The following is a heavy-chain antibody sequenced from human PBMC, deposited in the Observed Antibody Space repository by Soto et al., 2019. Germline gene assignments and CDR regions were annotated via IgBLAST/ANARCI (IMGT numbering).Heavy chain of an antibody. J-gene: IGHJ4*02. CDR1: GGSISSYY. V-gene: IGHV4-59*08. Sequence: PSETLSLTCTVSGGSISSYYWSWIRQPPGKGLEWIGYIYYSGSTNYNPSLKSRVTISVDTSKSQFSLKLNSMTAADTAVYYCARHNYGSGSTYFDDSGQGTLVTVSS. D-gene: IGHD3-10*01. CDR2: IYYSGST. CDR3: ARHNYGSGSTYFDD.